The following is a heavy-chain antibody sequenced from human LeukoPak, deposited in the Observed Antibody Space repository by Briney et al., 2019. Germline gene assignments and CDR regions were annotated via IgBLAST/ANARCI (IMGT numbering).Heavy chain of an antibody. J-gene: IGHJ4*02. V-gene: IGHV3-20*04. CDR3: TRDRYYYDSSGHPYYFDY. Sequence: PGGSLRLSCAASGFTFDDYGMSWVRQAPGKGLEWVSGINWNGGSTGYADSVKGRFTISRDNAKNSLYLQMNSLRAEDTAVYYCTRDRYYYDSSGHPYYFDYWGQGTLVTVSS. CDR1: GFTFDDYG. CDR2: INWNGGST. D-gene: IGHD3-22*01.